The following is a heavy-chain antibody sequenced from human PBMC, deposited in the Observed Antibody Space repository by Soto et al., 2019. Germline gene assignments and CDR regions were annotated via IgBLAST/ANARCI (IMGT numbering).Heavy chain of an antibody. CDR1: GFTFTRYS. CDR2: ISSTTNYI. CDR3: AREPGDLTPTFDY. J-gene: IGHJ4*02. V-gene: IGHV3-21*06. D-gene: IGHD3-10*01. Sequence: EVQLVESGGGLVKPGGSLRLSCAASGFTFTRYSMNWVRQAPGKGLEWVSSISSTTNYIYYGDSMKGRFTISRDNAKNSLYRKMNGLRPEDTAVYYCAREPGDLTPTFDYGGQGPLFTFPS.